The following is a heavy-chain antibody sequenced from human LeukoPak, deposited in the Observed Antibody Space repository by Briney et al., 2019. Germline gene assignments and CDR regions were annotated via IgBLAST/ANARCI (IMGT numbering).Heavy chain of an antibody. CDR1: GFTFSNAW. CDR2: IKSNTDGGTT. V-gene: IGHV3-15*01. D-gene: IGHD7-27*01. CDR3: TTVQTWGSYYFDY. Sequence: PGGSLRLSRAASGFTFSNAWMSWVRQAPGKGLEWVGRIKSNTDGGTTDYAAPVKGRFTISRDDSKNTLYLQMNSLKTEDTAVYYCTTVQTWGSYYFDYWGQGTLVTVSS. J-gene: IGHJ4*02.